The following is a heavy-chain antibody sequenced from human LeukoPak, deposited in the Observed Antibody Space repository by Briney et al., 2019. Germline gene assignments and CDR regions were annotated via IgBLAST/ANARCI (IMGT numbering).Heavy chain of an antibody. CDR3: ARETQKIVVVPAATDY. CDR1: GFTFSDYY. V-gene: IGHV3-11*01. D-gene: IGHD2-2*01. J-gene: IGHJ4*02. Sequence: GGSLRLSCAASGFTFSDYYMSWIRQAPGKGLEWVSYISSSGSTIYYADSVKGRFNISRDNAKHSLYLQMNSLRAEDTAVYYCARETQKIVVVPAATDYWGQGTLVSVSS. CDR2: ISSSGSTI.